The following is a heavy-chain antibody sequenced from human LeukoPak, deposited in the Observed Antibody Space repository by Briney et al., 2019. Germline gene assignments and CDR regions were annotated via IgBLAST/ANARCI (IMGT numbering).Heavy chain of an antibody. CDR1: GFTFSSYS. D-gene: IGHD2-15*01. J-gene: IGHJ4*02. CDR3: AGDGQYCSGGSCYSTFDY. Sequence: GGSLRLSCAASGFTFSSYSMNWVRQAPGKGLEWVSSISSSSSYIYYADSVKGRFTISRDNAKNSLYLQMNSLRAEDTAVYYCAGDGQYCSGGSCYSTFDYWGQGTLVTVSS. V-gene: IGHV3-21*01. CDR2: ISSSSSYI.